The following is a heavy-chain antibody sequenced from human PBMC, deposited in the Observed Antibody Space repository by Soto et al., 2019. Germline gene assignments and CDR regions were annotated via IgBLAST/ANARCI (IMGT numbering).Heavy chain of an antibody. J-gene: IGHJ4*02. D-gene: IGHD2-2*01. CDR1: GFTFSDYY. Sequence: PGGSLRLSCAASGFTFSDYYMSWIRQAPGKGLEWVSYISSSSSYTNYADSVKGRFTISRDNAKNSLYLQMNSLRAEDTAVYYCARDRYCSSTSCYRFDYWGQGTLVTVSS. V-gene: IGHV3-11*05. CDR2: ISSSSSYT. CDR3: ARDRYCSSTSCYRFDY.